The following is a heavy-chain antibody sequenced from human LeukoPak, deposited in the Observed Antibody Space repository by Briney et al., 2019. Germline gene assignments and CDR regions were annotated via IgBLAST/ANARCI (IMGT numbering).Heavy chain of an antibody. V-gene: IGHV3-66*04. D-gene: IGHD6-25*01. CDR1: GFTVNSNY. CDR2: IYTDGNT. Sequence: QPGGSLRLSCSASGFTVNSNYMTWVRQAPGKGLEWVSVIYTDGNTYYTDSVKGRFTISRDNSKNTVYLQMNSLRAEDTAVYYCATHSGGYWGQGTLVTVSS. CDR3: ATHSGGY. J-gene: IGHJ4*02.